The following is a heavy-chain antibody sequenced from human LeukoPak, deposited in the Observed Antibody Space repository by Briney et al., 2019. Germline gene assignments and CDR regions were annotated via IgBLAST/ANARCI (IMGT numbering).Heavy chain of an antibody. CDR1: GGSFSDYF. J-gene: IGHJ4*02. CDR2: ISHSGST. CDR3: ATYYYGSSAPKRNY. V-gene: IGHV4-34*01. Sequence: SETLSLTCAVYGGSFSDYFWSWIRQPPGKGLGWIGEISHSGSTTYNPSLRSRVTISGDTSKKQFSLKLSSVTAADTAVYYCATYYYGSSAPKRNYWGQGILVTVSS. D-gene: IGHD3-22*01.